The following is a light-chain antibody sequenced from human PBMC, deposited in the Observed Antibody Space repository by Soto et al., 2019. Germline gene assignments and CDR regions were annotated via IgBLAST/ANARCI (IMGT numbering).Light chain of an antibody. CDR3: QEYGSSRT. J-gene: IGKJ1*01. Sequence: EIVLTQSPGTLSLSPGERATLSCRASQSVSSSYLAWYQQNPGQAPRLLIYGASRRATDIPDRFSGSGSGTDFTLTISRLEPEDFAVYYCQEYGSSRTFGQGTKVEIK. CDR2: GAS. CDR1: QSVSSSY. V-gene: IGKV3-20*01.